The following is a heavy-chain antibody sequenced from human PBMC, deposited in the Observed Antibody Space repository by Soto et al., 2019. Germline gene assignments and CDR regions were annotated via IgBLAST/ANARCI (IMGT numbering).Heavy chain of an antibody. CDR2: FDPEDGET. CDR1: GYTLTELS. Sequence: ASVKVSCKVSGYTLTELSMHWVRQAPGKGLEWMGGFDPEDGETIYAQKFQGRVTMTEDTSTDTAYMELSSLRSEDTAVYYCATGTQLLDAFDIWAKGQWSPSPQ. D-gene: IGHD3-10*01. V-gene: IGHV1-24*01. CDR3: ATGTQLLDAFDI. J-gene: IGHJ3*02.